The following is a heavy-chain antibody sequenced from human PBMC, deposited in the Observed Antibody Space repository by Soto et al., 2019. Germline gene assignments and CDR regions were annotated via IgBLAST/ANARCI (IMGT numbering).Heavy chain of an antibody. J-gene: IGHJ6*02. CDR2: IYVADSDT. CDR1: GYSFSNYW. V-gene: IGHV5-51*01. CDR3: ARLGSSSFYYNMDV. Sequence: GESLKISCKGSGYSFSNYWIGWVRQMPGKGLEWMGIIYVADSDTTYSPSFQGQVTISADKSISTAYLQWSSLKASDTAMYYCARLGSSSFYYNMDVWGQGTTVTAP. D-gene: IGHD6-6*01.